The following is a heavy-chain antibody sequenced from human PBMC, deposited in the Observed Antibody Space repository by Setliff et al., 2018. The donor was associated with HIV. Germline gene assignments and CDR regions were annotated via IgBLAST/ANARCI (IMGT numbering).Heavy chain of an antibody. CDR3: ARGPYYDSNGYHLSSDY. CDR1: GYTFTTYS. Sequence: ASVKVSCKAFGYTFTTYSLHWVRQAPGQRLEWMGWINAGNGSTKYSQKFQGRVTLTRDTSISTAYMELSSLRSEDTAVYYCARGPYYDSNGYHLSSDYWGQGTLVTVSS. CDR2: INAGNGST. V-gene: IGHV1-3*01. J-gene: IGHJ4*02. D-gene: IGHD3-22*01.